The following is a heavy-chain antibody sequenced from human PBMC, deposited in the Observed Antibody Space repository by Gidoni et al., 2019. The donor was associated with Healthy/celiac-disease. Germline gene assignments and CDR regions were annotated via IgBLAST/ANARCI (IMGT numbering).Heavy chain of an antibody. Sequence: QVTLRESGPALVKPTQTLTLTCTFSGFSLSSSGMCVSWIRQPPGKALEWLALIDWDDDKYYSASLKTRLTISKDTSKNQVVLTLTNMNPVDTATYFCARIREPIGPYRGYFDYWGQGTLVTVSS. V-gene: IGHV2-70*01. J-gene: IGHJ4*02. CDR2: IDWDDDK. CDR1: GFSLSSSGMC. CDR3: ARIREPIGPYRGYFDY. D-gene: IGHD4-4*01.